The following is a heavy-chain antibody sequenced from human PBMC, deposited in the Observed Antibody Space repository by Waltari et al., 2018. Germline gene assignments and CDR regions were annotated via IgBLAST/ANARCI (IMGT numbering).Heavy chain of an antibody. CDR1: GFLVSTNY. J-gene: IGHJ4*02. V-gene: IGHV3-53*01. Sequence: EVQLVESGGGVIQPGGSLRLSCAASGFLVSTNYMSWVRQAPGKGLEWVSVIYNDGTKLYADSVKGRFTVSRDNSKNMVHLQMDSLRAEDTAVYYCATDGDGECSLCLAQWGQGTLVTVSS. CDR2: IYNDGTK. CDR3: ATDGDGECSLCLAQ. D-gene: IGHD2-21*01.